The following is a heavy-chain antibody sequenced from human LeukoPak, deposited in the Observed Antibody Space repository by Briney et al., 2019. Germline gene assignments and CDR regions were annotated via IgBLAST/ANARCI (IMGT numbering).Heavy chain of an antibody. Sequence: PSETLSLTCAVYGGSFSGYYWSWIRQPTGKGLEWIGEMNHSGSTNYNPSLKSRVTISVDTSKNQFSLKLSSVTAADTAVYYCARRAVWGSYYPNPFDYWGQGTLVTVSS. CDR1: GGSFSGYY. D-gene: IGHD3-16*01. CDR3: ARRAVWGSYYPNPFDY. J-gene: IGHJ4*02. V-gene: IGHV4-34*01. CDR2: MNHSGST.